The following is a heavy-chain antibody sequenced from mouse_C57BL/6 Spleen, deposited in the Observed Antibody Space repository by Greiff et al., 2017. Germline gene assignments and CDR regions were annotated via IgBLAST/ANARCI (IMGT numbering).Heavy chain of an antibody. CDR2: IWSGGST. CDR3: ARVSVGGFAY. Sequence: QVQLKQSGPGLVQPSQSLSITCTVSGFSLTSYGVHWVRQSPGKGLEWLGVIWSGGSTDYNAAFISRLSISKDNSKSQVFFKMNSLQADDTAIYYCARVSVGGFAYWGQGTLVTVSA. J-gene: IGHJ3*01. D-gene: IGHD1-1*01. CDR1: GFSLTSYG. V-gene: IGHV2-2*01.